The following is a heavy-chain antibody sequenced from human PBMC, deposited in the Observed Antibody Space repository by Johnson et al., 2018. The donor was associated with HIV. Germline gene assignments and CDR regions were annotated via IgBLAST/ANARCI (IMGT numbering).Heavy chain of an antibody. D-gene: IGHD3-10*01. CDR3: ARDPDPFREYHGDAFDI. CDR2: ISFDGNLQ. V-gene: IGHV3-30*03. Sequence: QVLLVESGGCVVQPGKSLTLSCVGSGLSFSNFGIHWVRQAPGKGPEWVAVISFDGNLQKYADSVKGRFTISRDNSKNTLYLQMTSLRGEDTAVYYCARDPDPFREYHGDAFDIWGQGTVVTVSS. CDR1: GLSFSNFG. J-gene: IGHJ3*02.